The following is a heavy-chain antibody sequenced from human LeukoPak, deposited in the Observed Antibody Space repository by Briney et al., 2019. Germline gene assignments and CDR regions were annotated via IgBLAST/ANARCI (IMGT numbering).Heavy chain of an antibody. Sequence: GGSLRLSCAASGFSFSDAWMNWVRQAPGKGLEWVGHIRSKADGGTPDYIAPVKGRFTISRDNAKNSLYLQMNSLRAEDTAVYYCARDGVQLWLMSGTEFDYWGQGTLVTVSS. CDR2: IRSKADGGTP. CDR3: ARDGVQLWLMSGTEFDY. CDR1: GFSFSDAW. D-gene: IGHD5-18*01. V-gene: IGHV3-15*07. J-gene: IGHJ4*02.